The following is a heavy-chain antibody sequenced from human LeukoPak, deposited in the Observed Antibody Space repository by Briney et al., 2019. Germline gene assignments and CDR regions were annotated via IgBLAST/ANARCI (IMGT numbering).Heavy chain of an antibody. V-gene: IGHV1-69*04. CDR2: IIPILGIA. J-gene: IGHJ3*02. CDR3: ARDRPKDDAFDI. CDR1: GGTFSSYA. Sequence: SVKVSCKASGGTFSSYAISWVRQAPGQGLEWMGRIIPILGIANYAQKFQGRVTITADKSTSTAYMELSSLRSEDTAVYYCARDRPKDDAFDIWGQGTLVIVSS.